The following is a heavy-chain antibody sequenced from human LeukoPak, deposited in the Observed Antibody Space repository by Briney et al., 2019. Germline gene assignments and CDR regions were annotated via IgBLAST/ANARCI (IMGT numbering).Heavy chain of an antibody. CDR2: AYYRSKWYI. J-gene: IGHJ4*02. CDR1: GDSVSGSPAV. Sequence: SPTLSLTCAISGDSVSGSPAVWNWIRQSPSRGLEWLGRAYYRSKWYIDYAVSVKGRITITPDTSKNQFSLQLNSVTPEDTAVYYCARGAVRGGTNFDYWGQGTLVTVPS. V-gene: IGHV6-1*01. CDR3: ARGAVRGGTNFDY. D-gene: IGHD3-10*01.